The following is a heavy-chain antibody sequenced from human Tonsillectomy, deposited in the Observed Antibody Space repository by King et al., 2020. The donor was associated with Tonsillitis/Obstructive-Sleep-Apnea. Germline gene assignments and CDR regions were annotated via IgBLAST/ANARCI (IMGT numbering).Heavy chain of an antibody. V-gene: IGHV2-5*02. J-gene: IGHJ4*02. CDR2: IYWDVDK. D-gene: IGHD5-12*01. CDR1: GFSLSTSGVA. CDR3: AHIGRGGYSGYEGSFYYFDY. Sequence: TLKESGPTLVKPTQTLTLTCTFSGFSLSTSGVAVGWIRQPPGKALEWLALIYWDVDKLDSPSLKSTLPITKDTSKTQVVLTMTNMDPVDTSTYYCAHIGRGGYSGYEGSFYYFDYWGQGTLVTVSS.